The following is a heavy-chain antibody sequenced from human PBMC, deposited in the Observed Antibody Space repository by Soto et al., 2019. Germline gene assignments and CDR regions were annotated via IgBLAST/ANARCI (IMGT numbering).Heavy chain of an antibody. D-gene: IGHD1-26*01. Sequence: QVQLVESGGGVVQPGRSLRLSCAASGFTFSSYAMHWVRQAPGKGLEWVAVISYDGSNKYYADSVKGRFTISRDNSKNTLYLEMNSLRAEDTAGYYCARPEFEWELPGAFGIWGQGTMVTGSS. J-gene: IGHJ3*02. CDR3: ARPEFEWELPGAFGI. CDR1: GFTFSSYA. CDR2: ISYDGSNK. V-gene: IGHV3-30-3*01.